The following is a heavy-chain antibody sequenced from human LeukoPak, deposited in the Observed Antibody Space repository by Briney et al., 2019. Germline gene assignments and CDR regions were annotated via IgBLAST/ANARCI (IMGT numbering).Heavy chain of an antibody. J-gene: IGHJ4*02. CDR2: INQDGSDK. CDR1: GLTFSIHW. Sequence: GGSLRLSCAASGLTFSIHWMNWVRQAPGKGLECVANINQDGSDKYYVDSVKGRFTISRDNTKNSLYLQMNSLRAEDTAVYYCARRRDSGSLQHFDYWGQGTLVTVSP. V-gene: IGHV3-7*03. CDR3: ARRRDSGSLQHFDY. D-gene: IGHD1-26*01.